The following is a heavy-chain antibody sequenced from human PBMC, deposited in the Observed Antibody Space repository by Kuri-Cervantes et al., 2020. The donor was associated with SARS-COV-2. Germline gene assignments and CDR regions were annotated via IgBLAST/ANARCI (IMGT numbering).Heavy chain of an antibody. D-gene: IGHD3-3*01. CDR2: ISGSGGST. CDR3: AKGPYYDFWSGPFAP. Sequence: GESLKISCAASGFTFSSYAMRWVRQAPGKGLEWVSAISGSGGSTYYADSVKGRFTISRDNSKNTLYLQMSGLRAEDTAVYYCAKGPYYDFWSGPFAPWGQGTLVTVSS. CDR1: GFTFSSYA. V-gene: IGHV3-23*01. J-gene: IGHJ5*02.